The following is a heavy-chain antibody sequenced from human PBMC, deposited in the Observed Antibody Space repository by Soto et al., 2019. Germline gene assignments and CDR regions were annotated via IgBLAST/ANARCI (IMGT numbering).Heavy chain of an antibody. CDR2: ISSSGGNA. J-gene: IGHJ4*02. CDR1: GFTFSSYG. V-gene: IGHV3-23*01. CDR3: ARGATSPSY. Sequence: EVQLLESGGGLVQPGGSLRLSCAASGFTFSSYGMSWVRQAPGKGLEWVSAISSSGGNAYYADSVKGRFTISRDKSKNTLYLQMNSLRAEDPAVYYCARGATSPSYWGQGTLVTVSS.